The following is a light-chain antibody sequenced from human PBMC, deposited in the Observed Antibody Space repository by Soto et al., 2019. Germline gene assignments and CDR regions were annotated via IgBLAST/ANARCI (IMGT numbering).Light chain of an antibody. CDR3: KNNKNPPRNI. Sequence: DIQMTQSPSSLSTSVGERVTITCQASQDISNSLNWYQQKPGKAPNLLIYEASKLQTGVPSRFSGVDSETLFPFPITTLRLKNIQKYYGKNNKNPPRNILGLGTKLE. CDR2: EAS. J-gene: IGKJ2*01. V-gene: IGKV1-33*01. CDR1: QDISNS.